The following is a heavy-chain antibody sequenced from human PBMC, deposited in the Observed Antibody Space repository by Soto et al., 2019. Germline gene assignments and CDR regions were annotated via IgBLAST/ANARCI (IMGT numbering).Heavy chain of an antibody. Sequence: GASVKVSCKASGYTSTRYGISWVRQAPGQGLEWMGWISAYNGDTNYARKLQGRVIMTTDTSTSTAYMELRSLRSDDTAVYYCAGGTSAPGSYYFDYWGQGSLVTVSS. CDR3: AGGTSAPGSYYFDY. J-gene: IGHJ4*02. V-gene: IGHV1-18*01. CDR1: GYTSTRYG. D-gene: IGHD6-13*01. CDR2: ISAYNGDT.